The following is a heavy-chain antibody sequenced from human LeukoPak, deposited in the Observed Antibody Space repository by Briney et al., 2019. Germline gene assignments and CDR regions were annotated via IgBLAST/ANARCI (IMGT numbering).Heavy chain of an antibody. CDR2: IYYSGTT. CDR1: GGSINYYY. V-gene: IGHV4-59*08. D-gene: IGHD2-15*01. J-gene: IGHJ5*02. CDR3: ARKGGTFDP. Sequence: SETLSLTCTVSGGSINYYYWSWIRQPPGKGLEWIGYIYYSGTTNYNPSLKSRVTISVDTSKNEFSLNLSSVTAADTALYYCARKGGTFDPWGQGILVTVSS.